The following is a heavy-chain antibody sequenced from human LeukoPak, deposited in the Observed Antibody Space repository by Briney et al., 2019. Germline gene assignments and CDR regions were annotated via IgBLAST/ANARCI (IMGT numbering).Heavy chain of an antibody. J-gene: IGHJ6*02. CDR2: IYTSGST. CDR3: PRDGYSYGGLNEYYYYGMDV. V-gene: IGHV4-4*07. Sequence: SETLSLTCTVSGGSISSYYWSWIRQPAGKGLEWIERIYTSGSTNYNPSLKSRVTMSVDTSKNQFSLKLSSVTAADTAVYYCPRDGYSYGGLNEYYYYGMDVWGQGTTVTVSS. CDR1: GGSISSYY. D-gene: IGHD5-18*01.